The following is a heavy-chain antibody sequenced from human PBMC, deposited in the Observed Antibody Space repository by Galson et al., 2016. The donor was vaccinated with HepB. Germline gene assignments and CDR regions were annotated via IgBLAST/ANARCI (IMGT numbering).Heavy chain of an antibody. J-gene: IGHJ3*02. Sequence: SLRLSCAASGFTFSSYGMTWVRQTPGQGLEWVANIRRDATQTNYVDSVKGRFTISRDNAKNSLFLQMNSLRAEDTAVYYCARDLTPSFDSGTYYDAFDIWGQGTMVTVSS. CDR3: ARDLTPSFDSGTYYDAFDI. V-gene: IGHV3-7*01. CDR1: GFTFSSYG. D-gene: IGHD5-12*01. CDR2: IRRDATQT.